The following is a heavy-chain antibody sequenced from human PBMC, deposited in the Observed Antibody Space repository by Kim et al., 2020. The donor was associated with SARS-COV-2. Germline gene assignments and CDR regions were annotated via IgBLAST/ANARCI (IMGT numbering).Heavy chain of an antibody. V-gene: IGHV3-30*04. J-gene: IGHJ6*02. CDR2: ISYDGSNK. CDR1: GFTFSSYA. CDR3: DCWFGDLSLSASGMDV. Sequence: GGSLRLSCAASGFTFSSYAMHWVRQAPGKGLEWVAVISYDGSNKYYADSVKGRFTISRDNSKNTLYLQMNSLRAEDTAVYYCDCWFGDLSLSASGMDVWGQGTTVTVSS. D-gene: IGHD3-10*01.